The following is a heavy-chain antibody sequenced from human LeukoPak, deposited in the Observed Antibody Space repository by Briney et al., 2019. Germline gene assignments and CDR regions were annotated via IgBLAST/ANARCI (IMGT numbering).Heavy chain of an antibody. V-gene: IGHV3-15*01. D-gene: IGHD3-22*01. Sequence: GGSLRLSCAASGFTFSNAWMSWVRQAQGKGLEWVGRIKSKTDGGTTDYAAPVKGRFTISRVDSKNTLYMQMNSLKTEDTAVYYCTTGKSITMIVVVTPDYWGQGTLVTVSS. CDR1: GFTFSNAW. J-gene: IGHJ4*02. CDR3: TTGKSITMIVVVTPDY. CDR2: IKSKTDGGTT.